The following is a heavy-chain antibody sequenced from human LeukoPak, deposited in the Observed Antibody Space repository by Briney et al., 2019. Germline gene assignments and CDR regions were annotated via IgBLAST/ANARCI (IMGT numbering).Heavy chain of an antibody. V-gene: IGHV4-34*01. CDR1: GGSFSGYY. D-gene: IGHD4-23*01. J-gene: IGHJ4*02. CDR2: INHSGST. Sequence: SETLSLTCAVYGGSFSGYYWSWIRQPPGKGLEWIGGINHSGSTNYNPSLKSRVTISVDTSKNQFSLKLSSVTAADTAVYYCARDPGRGLRWSHFDYWGQGTLVTVSS. CDR3: ARDPGRGLRWSHFDY.